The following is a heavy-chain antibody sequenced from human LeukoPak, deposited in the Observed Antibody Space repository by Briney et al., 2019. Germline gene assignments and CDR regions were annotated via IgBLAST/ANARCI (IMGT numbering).Heavy chain of an antibody. V-gene: IGHV1-8*01. Sequence: ASVKVSCKASGYTFTSYDVNWVRQATGQGLEWVGYINPNSGNTGYAQKFQGRVTMTRNSSITTAYMELSSLRSEDTAVYYCARRHGRCSDGSCYYPDYWGQGTLVTVSS. CDR1: GYTFTSYD. CDR3: ARRHGRCSDGSCYYPDY. CDR2: INPNSGNT. J-gene: IGHJ4*02. D-gene: IGHD2-15*01.